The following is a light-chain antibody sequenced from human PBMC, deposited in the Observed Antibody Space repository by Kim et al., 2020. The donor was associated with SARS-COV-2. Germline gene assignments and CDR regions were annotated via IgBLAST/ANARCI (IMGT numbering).Light chain of an antibody. CDR3: HQYGYSPYT. V-gene: IGKV3-20*01. Sequence: LSPEERATLSCRASQSINNNYLAWHQQKPGQAPRLLIEGTSYRATGIPDRFSGGGSGTDFTLSISRLEPEDFAVYYCHQYGYSPYTFGQGTKLEI. J-gene: IGKJ2*01. CDR1: QSINNNY. CDR2: GTS.